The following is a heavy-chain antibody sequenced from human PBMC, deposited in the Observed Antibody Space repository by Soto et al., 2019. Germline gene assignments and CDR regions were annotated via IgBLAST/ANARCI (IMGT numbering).Heavy chain of an antibody. CDR1: GGSFSGYY. Sequence: SETLSLTCAVYGGSFSGYYWSWIRQPPGKGLEWIGEINHSGSTNYNPSLKSRVTISVDTSKNQFSLKLSSVTAADTAVYYCARRSRGDYVKNWFDPWGQGTLVTVS. CDR3: ARRSRGDYVKNWFDP. CDR2: INHSGST. J-gene: IGHJ5*02. D-gene: IGHD4-17*01. V-gene: IGHV4-34*01.